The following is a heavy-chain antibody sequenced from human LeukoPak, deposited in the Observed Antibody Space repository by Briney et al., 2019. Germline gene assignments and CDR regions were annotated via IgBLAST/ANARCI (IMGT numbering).Heavy chain of an antibody. CDR3: AKRGVVIRVILVGFHKEANYFDS. Sequence: PGGSLRLSCAVSGITLSNYGMSWVRQAPRKGLEWVAGISGSGGSTHYADSVKGRFTISRDNPKNTLYLQLNSLRAEDTAVYFCAKRGVVIRVILVGFHKEANYFDSWGQGALVTVSS. J-gene: IGHJ4*02. D-gene: IGHD3-10*01. CDR2: ISGSGGST. CDR1: GITLSNYG. V-gene: IGHV3-23*01.